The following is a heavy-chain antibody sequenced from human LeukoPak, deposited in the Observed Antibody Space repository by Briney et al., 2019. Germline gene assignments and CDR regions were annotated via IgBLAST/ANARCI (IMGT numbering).Heavy chain of an antibody. CDR1: GFTFSTYT. J-gene: IGHJ4*02. D-gene: IGHD1-26*01. Sequence: PGGSLRLSCVASGFTFSTYTIHWVRQAPGKGLEWVAVTSNDGSNKYYADSVKGRFTISRDNSKNTLYLQMNSLRAEDTALYYCAKDMGMVAATTVRFDYWGQGTLVTVSS. CDR3: AKDMGMVAATTVRFDY. V-gene: IGHV3-30*04. CDR2: TSNDGSNK.